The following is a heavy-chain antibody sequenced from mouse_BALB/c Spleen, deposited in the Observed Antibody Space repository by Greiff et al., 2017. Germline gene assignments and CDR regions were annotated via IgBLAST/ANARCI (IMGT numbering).Heavy chain of an antibody. CDR1: GYTFTDYA. CDR3: ARWELTYAMDY. D-gene: IGHD1-1*02. J-gene: IGHJ4*01. CDR2: ISTYYGDA. V-gene: IGHV1S137*01. Sequence: VQLQQSGAELVRPGVSVKISCKGSGYTFTDYAMHWVKQSHAKSLEWIGVISTYYGDASYNQKFKGKATMTVDKSSSTAYMELARLTSEDSAIYYCARWELTYAMDYWGQGTSVTVSS.